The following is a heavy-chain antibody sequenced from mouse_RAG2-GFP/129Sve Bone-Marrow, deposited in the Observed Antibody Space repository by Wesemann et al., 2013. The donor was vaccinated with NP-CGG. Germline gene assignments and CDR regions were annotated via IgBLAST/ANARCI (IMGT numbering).Heavy chain of an antibody. CDR3: TRGYYGSSRYAMDY. Sequence: EVQLQQSGTVLARPGASVKMSCKASGYTFTSYWMHWVKQRPGQGLEWIGAIYPGNSDTSYNQKFKGKAKLTAVTSTSTAYMELSSLTNEDSAVYYCTRGYYGSSRYAMDYWGQGTSVTVSS. D-gene: IGHD1-1*01. V-gene: IGHV1-5*01. CDR1: GYTFTSYW. CDR2: IYPGNSDT. J-gene: IGHJ4*01.